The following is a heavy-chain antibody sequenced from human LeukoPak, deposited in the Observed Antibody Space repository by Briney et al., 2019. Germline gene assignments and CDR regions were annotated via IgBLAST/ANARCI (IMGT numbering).Heavy chain of an antibody. CDR3: ARVDDTSGYFYKFDY. Sequence: SETLSLTCSVSGGSISNYYWSWIRRPPGKGLEWIAYIHYSGNTNYNPSLKSRVTISVDTSKNQFSLKLASVTAADTAVYYCARVDDTSGYFYKFDYWGQGTLVTVSS. J-gene: IGHJ4*02. D-gene: IGHD3-22*01. CDR1: GGSISNYY. CDR2: IHYSGNT. V-gene: IGHV4-59*01.